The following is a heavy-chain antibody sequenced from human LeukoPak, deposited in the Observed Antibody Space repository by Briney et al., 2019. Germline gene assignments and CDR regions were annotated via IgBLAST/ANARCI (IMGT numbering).Heavy chain of an antibody. CDR3: ARVALRPIDYSNPEFDP. CDR2: IKQDGSEK. V-gene: IGHV3-7*01. CDR1: GFTFSSYW. Sequence: GGSLRLSCAASGFTFSSYWMSWVRQAPGKGLEWVANIKQDGSEKYYVDSVKGRFTASRDNAENSMYLQMNSLRAEDTAVYYCARVALRPIDYSNPEFDPWGQGTLVTVSS. D-gene: IGHD4-11*01. J-gene: IGHJ5*02.